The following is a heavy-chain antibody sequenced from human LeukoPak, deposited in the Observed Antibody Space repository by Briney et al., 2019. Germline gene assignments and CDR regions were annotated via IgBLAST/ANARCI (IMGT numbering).Heavy chain of an antibody. D-gene: IGHD6-13*01. CDR1: GFTFSSYG. Sequence: GGSLRLSCAASGFTFSSYGMHWVRQAPGKWLEWVAIISYDGSNKYYADSVKGRFTISRDNSKNTLYLQMNSLRAEDTAVYYCAKDARGATAVGYYFDSWGQGTLVTVSS. CDR2: ISYDGSNK. CDR3: AKDARGATAVGYYFDS. J-gene: IGHJ4*02. V-gene: IGHV3-30*18.